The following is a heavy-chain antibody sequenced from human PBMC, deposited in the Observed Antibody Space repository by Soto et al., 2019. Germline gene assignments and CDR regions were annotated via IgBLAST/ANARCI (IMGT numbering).Heavy chain of an antibody. CDR1: SGSIRSGDYY. J-gene: IGHJ4*02. CDR2: IEHSGSA. V-gene: IGHV4-30-4*01. Sequence: QVQLQESGPGLVRPSQTLSLTCAVSSGSIRSGDYYWTWIRQPPGKGLEWIGYIEHSGSAYYNPSLKSRATISLDTSNSGFSLKLNSVTGADTAVYFCAGELGTFYFEHWGQGRLVTVSS. D-gene: IGHD7-27*01. CDR3: AGELGTFYFEH.